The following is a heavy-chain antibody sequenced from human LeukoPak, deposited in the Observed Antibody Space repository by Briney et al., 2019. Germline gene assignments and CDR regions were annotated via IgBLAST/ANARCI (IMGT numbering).Heavy chain of an antibody. CDR2: IRSEAENSAT. CDR3: AKPLPGVRTKHALDI. CDR1: GLTLSGSA. Sequence: GGSLRLSCAASGLTLSGSAMQWVRQAPGEGLEWVGRIRSEAENSATALAASVKGRFTISRDDSKNMVYLQLDSLKAEDTAVYYCAKPLPGVRTKHALDICGRGTLVTVAS. J-gene: IGHJ3*02. V-gene: IGHV3-73*01. D-gene: IGHD3-3*01.